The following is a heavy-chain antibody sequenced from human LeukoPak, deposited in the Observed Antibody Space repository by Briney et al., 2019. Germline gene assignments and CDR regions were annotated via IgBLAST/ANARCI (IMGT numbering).Heavy chain of an antibody. D-gene: IGHD6-19*01. V-gene: IGHV4-39*01. CDR1: GGSISSSSYY. J-gene: IGHJ4*02. Sequence: PSETLSLTCTVSGGSISSSSYYWGWIRQPPGKGLEWIGSIYYGGSTYYNPSLKSRVTISVDTSKNQFSLKLSSVTAADTAVYYCARTGSSGWSPAYYFDYWGQGTLVTVSS. CDR2: IYYGGST. CDR3: ARTGSSGWSPAYYFDY.